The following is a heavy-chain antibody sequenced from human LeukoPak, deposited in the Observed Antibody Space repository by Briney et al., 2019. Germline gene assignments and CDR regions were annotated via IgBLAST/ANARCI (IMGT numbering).Heavy chain of an antibody. Sequence: GSSVKVSCKASGGTFSSYAMSWVRQAPGKGLEWVSAISGSGGSTYYADSVKGRFTISRDNSKNTLYLQMNSLRAEDTAVYYCAKDHRPKTAVVVVAALYFDYWGQGTLVTVSS. D-gene: IGHD2-15*01. CDR3: AKDHRPKTAVVVVAALYFDY. V-gene: IGHV3-23*01. CDR1: GGTFSSYA. J-gene: IGHJ4*02. CDR2: ISGSGGST.